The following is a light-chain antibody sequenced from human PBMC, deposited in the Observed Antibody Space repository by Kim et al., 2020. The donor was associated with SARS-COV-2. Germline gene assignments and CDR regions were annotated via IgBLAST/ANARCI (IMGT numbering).Light chain of an antibody. V-gene: IGLV1-44*01. CDR3: AAWDDSLNGPA. J-gene: IGLJ2*01. CDR1: GSNIGSST. Sequence: ELTQPPSASGTPGQRVTISCSGSGSNIGSSTVTWYQQLPGTAPKLLIYGDNQRPSGVPDRFSGSKSATSASLAITGLQSGDEADYYCAAWDDSLNGPAFGGGTRVNVL. CDR2: GDN.